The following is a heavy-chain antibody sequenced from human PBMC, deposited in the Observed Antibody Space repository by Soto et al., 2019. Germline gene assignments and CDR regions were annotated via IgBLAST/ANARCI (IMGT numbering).Heavy chain of an antibody. J-gene: IGHJ4*02. V-gene: IGHV4-59*01. Sequence: PSETLSLTCTVSGGSISSYYWSWIRQPPGKGLEWIGYIYYSGSTNYNPSLKSRVTISVDTSKNQFSLKLSSVTAADTAVYYCARGRAMATTMGYWGQGTLVTVSS. D-gene: IGHD5-18*01. CDR2: IYYSGST. CDR3: ARGRAMATTMGY. CDR1: GGSISSYY.